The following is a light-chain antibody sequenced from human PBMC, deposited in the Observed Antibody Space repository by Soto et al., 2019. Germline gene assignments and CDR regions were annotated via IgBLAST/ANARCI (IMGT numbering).Light chain of an antibody. Sequence: QSALTQPRSGSGSPGQSVTISCTGTSSDVGGYNYVSWYHQHPGKAPKLLIYDVSKRPSGVPDRFSGSKSAHTASLTISGLQAEDEADYYCCSYAGSYTWVFGGGTKVTVL. J-gene: IGLJ3*02. CDR3: CSYAGSYTWV. V-gene: IGLV2-11*01. CDR2: DVS. CDR1: SSDVGGYNY.